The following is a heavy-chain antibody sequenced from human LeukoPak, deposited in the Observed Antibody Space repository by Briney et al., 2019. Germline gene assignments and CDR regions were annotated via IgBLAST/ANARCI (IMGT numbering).Heavy chain of an antibody. D-gene: IGHD2-15*01. J-gene: IGHJ4*02. CDR2: INFGGSI. Sequence: PSETLSLTCAVYGGSFRGYYWSWIRQPPGKGLEWIGEINFGGSINYTPSLKSRVTISVDTSKNQFSLKLSSVTAADTAVYYCARDRGSAGGFDYWGQGTLVTVSS. CDR3: ARDRGSAGGFDY. V-gene: IGHV4-34*01. CDR1: GGSFRGYY.